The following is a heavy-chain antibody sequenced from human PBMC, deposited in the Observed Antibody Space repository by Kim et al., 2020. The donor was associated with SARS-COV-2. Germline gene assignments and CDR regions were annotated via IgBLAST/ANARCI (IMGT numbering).Heavy chain of an antibody. CDR3: ARFWGSSSSYYYYGMDV. V-gene: IGHV4-59*13. CDR2: IYYSGST. J-gene: IGHJ6*02. D-gene: IGHD6-6*01. CDR1: GGSISSYY. Sequence: SETLSLTCTVSGGSISSYYWSWIRQPPGKGLEWIGYIYYSGSTNYNPSLKSRVTISVDTSKNQSSLKLSSVTAADPAVYYCARFWGSSSSYYYYGMDVWGQGTTVTVSS.